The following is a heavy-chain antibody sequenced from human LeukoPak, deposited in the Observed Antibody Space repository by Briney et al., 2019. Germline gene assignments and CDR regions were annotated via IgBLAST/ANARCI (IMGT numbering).Heavy chain of an antibody. J-gene: IGHJ4*02. CDR1: GGSINSYY. Sequence: TSETLSLTCTVSGGSINSYYWSWVRQPPGKGLEWIGYIYYSGSTNYNPSLKSRVTISVDTSKNQFSLRLGSVTAADTAVYYCARGSGGVTRVDYWGQGTLVTVSS. CDR2: IYYSGST. CDR3: ARGSGGVTRVDY. D-gene: IGHD4-17*01. V-gene: IGHV4-59*01.